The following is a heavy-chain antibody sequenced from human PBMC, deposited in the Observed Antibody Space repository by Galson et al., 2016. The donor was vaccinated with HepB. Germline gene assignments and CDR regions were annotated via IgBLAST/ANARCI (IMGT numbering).Heavy chain of an antibody. Sequence: SLRLSCAASGFIVTANYMTWVRQAPGKGPEWVSVIYSGGSTSYADSVRGRFTISRDNSKNTLYLQMNSLRTEDTAVYYCARKSDSGTLVGDLWGQGTLVTVSS. V-gene: IGHV3-66*01. CDR1: GFIVTANY. J-gene: IGHJ5*02. CDR2: IYSGGST. CDR3: ARKSDSGTLVGDL. D-gene: IGHD6-25*01.